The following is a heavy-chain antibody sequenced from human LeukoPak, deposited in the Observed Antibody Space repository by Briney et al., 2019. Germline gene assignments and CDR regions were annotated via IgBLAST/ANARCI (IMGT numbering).Heavy chain of an antibody. V-gene: IGHV3-30*18. D-gene: IGHD5-18*01. J-gene: IGHJ4*02. CDR1: GFIFSSYG. CDR3: AKVGTAMAYFDY. Sequence: GGSLRLSCAASGFIFSSYGMHWVRQAPGKGLEWVAVISYDGSNKYYADSVKGRFTISRDNSKNTLYLQVNSLRAEDTAVYYCAKVGTAMAYFDYWGQGTLVTVSS. CDR2: ISYDGSNK.